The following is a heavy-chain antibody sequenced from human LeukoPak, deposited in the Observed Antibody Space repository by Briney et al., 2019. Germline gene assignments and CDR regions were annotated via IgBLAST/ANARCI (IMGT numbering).Heavy chain of an antibody. CDR2: INSDGSST. D-gene: IGHD1-14*01. J-gene: IGHJ3*02. CDR1: GFTFTSSW. CDR3: ARDSPDERPPTDAFGI. Sequence: GGSLRLSCAASGFTFTSSWMHWVRQAPGKGLVWVSRINSDGSSTSYADSVKGRFTISRDNAKNTLYLQMNSLRAEDTGVYYCARDSPDERPPTDAFGIWGQGTVVTVAS. V-gene: IGHV3-74*01.